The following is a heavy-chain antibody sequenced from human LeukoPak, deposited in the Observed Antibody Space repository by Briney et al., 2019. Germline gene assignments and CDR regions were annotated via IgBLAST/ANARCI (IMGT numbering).Heavy chain of an antibody. J-gene: IGHJ3*02. D-gene: IGHD3-22*01. CDR1: GFTFSGSA. Sequence: PGGSLRLSCAASGFTFSGSAMHWVRQASRKGLEWVGRIRSKAHSYATAYAASVKGRFTISRDDSKDTAYLQMNSLKTEDTAVYYCTRHGGRDYYDSSEDAFDIWGQGTMVIVSS. CDR3: TRHGGRDYYDSSEDAFDI. V-gene: IGHV3-73*01. CDR2: IRSKAHSYAT.